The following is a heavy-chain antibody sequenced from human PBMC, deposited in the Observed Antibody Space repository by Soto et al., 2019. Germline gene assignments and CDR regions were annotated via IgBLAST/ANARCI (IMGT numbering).Heavy chain of an antibody. J-gene: IGHJ4*02. D-gene: IGHD2-2*01. CDR2: IRSKSNNYAT. CDR3: TRHADLGYCSSTSCYDFDY. Sequence: GGSLRLSCAASGLTFSGSAMHWVRQASGKGLEWVGRIRSKSNNYATEYAASVKGRFTIFRDDSKNTAYLQMNSLETEDTAVYYCTRHADLGYCSSTSCYDFDYWGQGTLVTVSS. V-gene: IGHV3-73*01. CDR1: GLTFSGSA.